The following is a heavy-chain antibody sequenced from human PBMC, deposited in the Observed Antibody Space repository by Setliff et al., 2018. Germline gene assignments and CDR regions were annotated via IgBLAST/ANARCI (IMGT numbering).Heavy chain of an antibody. Sequence: PSETLSLTCAVSGGSISSGDASWSWVRQPPGKGLEWIGYIYHAGSTYYNPSLKSRVTISVDTSKNQFSLKLSSVTAADTAVYYCARRGAGMQYGDYVTFDPWGQGTLVTVSS. CDR3: ARRGAGMQYGDYVTFDP. CDR2: IYHAGST. D-gene: IGHD4-17*01. J-gene: IGHJ5*02. CDR1: GGSISSGDAS. V-gene: IGHV4-30-2*01.